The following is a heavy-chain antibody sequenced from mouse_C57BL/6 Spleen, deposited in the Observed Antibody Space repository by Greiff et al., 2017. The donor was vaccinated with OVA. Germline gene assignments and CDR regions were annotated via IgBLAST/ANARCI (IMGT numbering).Heavy chain of an antibody. CDR1: GFNIKDDY. V-gene: IGHV1-82*01. Sequence: QVQLQQSGAELVRPGASVKLSCTASGFNIKDDYMHWVKQRPEQGLEWIGRIYPGDGDTNYNGKFKGKATLTADKSSSTAYMQLSSLTSEDSAVYFCARSEYSNFRFDYWGQGTTLTVSS. D-gene: IGHD2-5*01. J-gene: IGHJ2*01. CDR2: IYPGDGDT. CDR3: ARSEYSNFRFDY.